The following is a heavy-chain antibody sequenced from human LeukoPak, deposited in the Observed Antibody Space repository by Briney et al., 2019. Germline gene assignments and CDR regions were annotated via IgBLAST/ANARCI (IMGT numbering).Heavy chain of an antibody. D-gene: IGHD6-13*01. CDR1: GGSFSGYY. Sequence: SATLSLARALYGGSFSGYYWSWIRQPPGKGLEWIGEINHSGSTNYNPSLKSRVTISVDTSKNQFSLKLSSVTAADTAVYYCARHFYSVAAAGTGYFDYWGQGTLVTVSS. J-gene: IGHJ4*02. V-gene: IGHV4-34*01. CDR2: INHSGST. CDR3: ARHFYSVAAAGTGYFDY.